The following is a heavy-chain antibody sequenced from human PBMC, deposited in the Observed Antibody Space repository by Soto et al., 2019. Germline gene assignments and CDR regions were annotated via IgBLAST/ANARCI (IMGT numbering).Heavy chain of an antibody. CDR2: IKQDGSEN. V-gene: IGHV3-7*01. CDR1: GFTFSSYW. CDR3: ARGRTAAARDQRTDY. Sequence: GGSLRLSCAASGFTFSSYWMTWVRQAPGKGLEWVANIKQDGSENYYVDSVKGRFTISRDNAKSSLYLQMNSLRAEDTAVYFCARGRTAAARDQRTDYWGQGTLVTVS. J-gene: IGHJ4*02. D-gene: IGHD6-13*01.